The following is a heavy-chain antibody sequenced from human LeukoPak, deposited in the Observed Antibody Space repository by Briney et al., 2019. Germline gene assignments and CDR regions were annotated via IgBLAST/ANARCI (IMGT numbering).Heavy chain of an antibody. J-gene: IGHJ4*02. CDR3: ARVGFRGSGSYPHFDY. D-gene: IGHD1-26*01. CDR1: GFTFSDYY. CDR2: ISSSSSYT. Sequence: PGGSLRLSCAASGFTFSDYYMSWIRQAPGKGLEWVSYISSSSSYTNYADSVKGRFTISRDNAKNSLYLQMNRLRAEDTAVYYCARVGFRGSGSYPHFDYWGQGTLVSVSS. V-gene: IGHV3-11*05.